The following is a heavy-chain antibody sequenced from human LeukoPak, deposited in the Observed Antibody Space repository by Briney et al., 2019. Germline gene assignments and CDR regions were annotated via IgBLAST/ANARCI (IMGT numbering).Heavy chain of an antibody. CDR2: IIPTVGTA. D-gene: IGHD4-11*01. Sequence: SVKVSCKASGGTFSSYAISWVRQAPGQGLEWMGGIIPTVGTANYAQKFQGRVAITTDESTSTAYVELSSLRSEDTAVYRCARGTYSNYGLYYFDYWGQGTLVTVSS. CDR1: GGTFSSYA. CDR3: ARGTYSNYGLYYFDY. J-gene: IGHJ4*02. V-gene: IGHV1-69*05.